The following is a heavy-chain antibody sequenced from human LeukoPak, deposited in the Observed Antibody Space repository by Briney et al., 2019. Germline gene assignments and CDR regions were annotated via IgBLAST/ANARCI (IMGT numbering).Heavy chain of an antibody. CDR1: GYTFTRHY. CDR3: ARDNSLQDMAWWFDP. Sequence: ASVKVSCKSSGYTFTRHYLHWVRQAPGQGLEWVGLINPTGTNSWSAQKFQGRVTLTRDMSTSTDYMELSSLRSEDTAVYYCARDNSLQDMAWWFDPWGQGTLVIVSS. V-gene: IGHV1-46*01. J-gene: IGHJ5*02. D-gene: IGHD5-24*01. CDR2: INPTGTNS.